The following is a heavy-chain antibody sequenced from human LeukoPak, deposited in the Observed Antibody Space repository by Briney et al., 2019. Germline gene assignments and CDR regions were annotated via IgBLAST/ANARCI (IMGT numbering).Heavy chain of an antibody. CDR1: GGSFSGYY. D-gene: IGHD3-9*01. CDR3: ARLGRRYFDWLSSGWFDP. CDR2: INHSGST. J-gene: IGHJ5*02. Sequence: PSETLSLTCAVYGGSFSGYYWSWVRQPPGEGLEWIGEINHSGSTNYNPSLKSRVTISVDTSKNQFSLKLSSVTAADTAVYYCARLGRRYFDWLSSGWFDPWGQGTLVTVSS. V-gene: IGHV4-34*01.